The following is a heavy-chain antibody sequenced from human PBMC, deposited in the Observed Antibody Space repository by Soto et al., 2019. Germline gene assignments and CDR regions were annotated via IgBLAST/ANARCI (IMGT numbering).Heavy chain of an antibody. CDR1: GGSISSYY. CDR2: IDNSGNT. D-gene: IGHD5-12*01. Sequence: SETLSLTCTVSGGSISSYYWSWVRQPPGKGLEWITYIDNSGNTNYNPSLKSRVTISVDASKNQFSLKLSSVTAADTAVYYCARRTYSGSSYYFDYWGQGTQVTV. J-gene: IGHJ4*02. CDR3: ARRTYSGSSYYFDY. V-gene: IGHV4-4*09.